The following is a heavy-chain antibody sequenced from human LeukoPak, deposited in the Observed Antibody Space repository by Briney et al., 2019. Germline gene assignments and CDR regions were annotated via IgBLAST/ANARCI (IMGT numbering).Heavy chain of an antibody. CDR2: ISISGITI. CDR1: GFTFSSYE. D-gene: IGHD3-10*02. J-gene: IGHJ6*04. Sequence: GGSLRLSCAASGFTFSSYEMNWVRQAPGKGLDGVSYISISGITIYYADSVKGRFTISRDNAKNSLYLQMKSLRAEDTAVYYCAELGITMIGGVWGKGTTVTISS. CDR3: AELGITMIGGV. V-gene: IGHV3-48*03.